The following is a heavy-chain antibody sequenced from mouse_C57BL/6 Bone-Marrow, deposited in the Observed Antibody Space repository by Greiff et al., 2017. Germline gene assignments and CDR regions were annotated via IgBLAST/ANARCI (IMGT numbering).Heavy chain of an antibody. V-gene: IGHV7-3*01. D-gene: IGHD4-1*01. CDR1: GFTFTDYY. CDR3: ARSITGALDY. J-gene: IGHJ2*01. Sequence: EVQRVESGGGLVQPGGSLSLSCAASGFTFTDYYMSWVRQPPGKALEWLGFIRNKANGYTTEYSASVKGRFTISRDKSQSILYLQMNALRAEDSATYYCARSITGALDYWGQGTTLTVSS. CDR2: IRNKANGYTT.